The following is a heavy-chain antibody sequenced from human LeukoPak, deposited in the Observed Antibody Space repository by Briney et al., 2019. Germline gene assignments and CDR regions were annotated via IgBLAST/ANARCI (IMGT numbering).Heavy chain of an antibody. D-gene: IGHD6-6*01. CDR2: IYHSGST. CDR3: ARDPKTDSSSSGDY. V-gene: IGHV4-59*12. J-gene: IGHJ4*02. Sequence: SETLSLTCTVSGGSISSYYWSWIRQPPGKGLEWIGYIYHSGSTYYNPSLKSRVTISVDRSKNQFSLKLSSVTAADTAVYYCARDPKTDSSSSGDYWGQGTLVTVSS. CDR1: GGSISSYY.